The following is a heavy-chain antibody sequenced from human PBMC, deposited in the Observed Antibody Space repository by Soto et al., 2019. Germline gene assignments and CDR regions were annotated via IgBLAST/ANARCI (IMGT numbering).Heavy chain of an antibody. V-gene: IGHV3-23*01. CDR1: GFSFSSYT. CDR2: INNNSGRK. J-gene: IGHJ4*02. CDR3: AKDGDSEYFDY. Sequence: PGGSLRLSCAASGFSFSSYTMNWVRQAPGKGLEWVSSINNNSGRKYYADSVKGRFTISRDNSKNTLFLQMNSLKAEDTAVYFCAKDGDSEYFDYWGPGTQVTVSS. D-gene: IGHD7-27*01.